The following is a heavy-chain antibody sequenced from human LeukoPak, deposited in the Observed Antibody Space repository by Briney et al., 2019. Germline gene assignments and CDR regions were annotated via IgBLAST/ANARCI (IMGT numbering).Heavy chain of an antibody. Sequence: PSETLSLTCTVSGGPISSYYWSWIRQPPGRGLEWIGYIYYSGSTNYNPSLKSRVTISVDTSKNQFSLKLSSVTAADTAVYYCARIHSSTIDYWGQGTLVTVSS. CDR3: ARIHSSTIDY. CDR1: GGPISSYY. J-gene: IGHJ4*02. D-gene: IGHD6-19*01. V-gene: IGHV4-59*01. CDR2: IYYSGST.